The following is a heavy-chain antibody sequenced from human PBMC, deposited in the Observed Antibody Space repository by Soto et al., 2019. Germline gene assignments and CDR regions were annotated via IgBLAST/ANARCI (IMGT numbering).Heavy chain of an antibody. D-gene: IGHD5-18*01. V-gene: IGHV5-51*01. CDR3: GRYSYGTVYYYYGMDV. CDR2: IYPGDSDT. J-gene: IGHJ6*02. CDR1: GYSFTSYW. Sequence: GESLKISCKGSGYSFTSYWIGWVRQMPGKGLEWMGIIYPGDSDTRYSPSFQGQVTISADKSISTAYLQWSSLKASDTAMYYCGRYSYGTVYYYYGMDVWGQGTTVTVSS.